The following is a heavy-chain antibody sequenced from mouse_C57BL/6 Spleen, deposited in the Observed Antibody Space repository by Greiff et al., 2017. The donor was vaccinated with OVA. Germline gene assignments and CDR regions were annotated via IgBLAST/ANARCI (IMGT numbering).Heavy chain of an antibody. Sequence: EVQLQQSGPELVKPGASVKMSCKASGYTFTDYNMHWVKQSHGKSLEWIGYINPNNGGTSYNQKFKGKATLTVNKSSSTAYMELRSLTSEDSAVYYCAKGAYISNLDYWGQGTTLTVSS. J-gene: IGHJ2*01. CDR1: GYTFTDYN. V-gene: IGHV1-22*01. D-gene: IGHD2-5*01. CDR3: AKGAYISNLDY. CDR2: INPNNGGT.